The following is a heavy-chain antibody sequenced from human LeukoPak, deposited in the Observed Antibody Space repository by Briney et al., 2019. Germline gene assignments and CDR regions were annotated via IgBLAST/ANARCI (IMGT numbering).Heavy chain of an antibody. J-gene: IGHJ4*02. CDR2: IYYSGST. CDR3: ARVLLSGYYPHFEY. CDR1: GGSISSYY. Sequence: PSETLSLTCTVSGGSISSYYWSWIRQPPGRGLEWIGYIYYSGSTNYNPSLKSRVTISVDTSKNQFSLKLSSVTAADTAVYYCARVLLSGYYPHFEYWGQGTLVTVSS. D-gene: IGHD3-22*01. V-gene: IGHV4-59*01.